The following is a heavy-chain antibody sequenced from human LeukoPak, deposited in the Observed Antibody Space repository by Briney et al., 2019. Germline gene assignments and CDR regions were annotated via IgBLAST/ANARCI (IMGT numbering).Heavy chain of an antibody. CDR2: IYHSGST. J-gene: IGHJ4*02. Sequence: PSGTLSLTCAVSGGSISSSNWWSWVRQPPGKGLEWIGEIYHSGSTNYNPSLKSRVTMSVDKSKNQFSLKVSSVTAADTAVYYCARGKVAAAYYFDYWGQGTPVTVSS. CDR3: ARGKVAAAYYFDY. V-gene: IGHV4-4*02. D-gene: IGHD6-13*01. CDR1: GGSISSSNW.